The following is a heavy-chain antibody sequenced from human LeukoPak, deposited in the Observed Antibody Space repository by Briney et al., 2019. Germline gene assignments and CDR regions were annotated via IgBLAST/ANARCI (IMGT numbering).Heavy chain of an antibody. CDR3: AKDTDPDSSGPVDY. D-gene: IGHD3-22*01. Sequence: GGSLRLSCAASGFTFSSYGMHWVRQAPGKGLEWVAVISYDGGNKYYADSVKGRFTISRDNSKNTLYLQMNSLRAEDTAVYYCAKDTDPDSSGPVDYWGQGTLVTVSS. V-gene: IGHV3-30*18. CDR2: ISYDGGNK. CDR1: GFTFSSYG. J-gene: IGHJ4*02.